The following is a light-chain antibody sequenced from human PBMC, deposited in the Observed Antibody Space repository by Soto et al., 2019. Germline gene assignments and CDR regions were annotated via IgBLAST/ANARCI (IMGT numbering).Light chain of an antibody. CDR3: QSHDSSLSTYV. CDR1: SSNIGAGYD. V-gene: IGLV1-40*01. J-gene: IGLJ1*01. CDR2: GHT. Sequence: QSVLTQPPSVSGAPGQRVTISCTGSSSNIGAGYDVHWYQQLPGTAPKLLFYGHTNRPSGVPDRFSGSKSGTSASLAITGLQAEDEADYYCQSHDSSLSTYVFGTGTKVTVL.